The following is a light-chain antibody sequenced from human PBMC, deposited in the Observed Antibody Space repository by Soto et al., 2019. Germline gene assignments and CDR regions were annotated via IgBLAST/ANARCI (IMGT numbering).Light chain of an antibody. Sequence: QLVLTQPPSASRTLGQRVTISCSGSSSNIGSNAVNWYQQLPGTAPKLLMYSNNQRPSGVPDRFSGSKSGTSASLAISGLQSGDEADYYCAAWDDSLNGVLLGGGTKLTVL. V-gene: IGLV1-44*01. CDR3: AAWDDSLNGVL. CDR1: SSNIGSNA. J-gene: IGLJ2*01. CDR2: SNN.